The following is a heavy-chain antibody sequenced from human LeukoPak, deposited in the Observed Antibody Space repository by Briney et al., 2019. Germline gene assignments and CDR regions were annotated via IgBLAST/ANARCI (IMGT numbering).Heavy chain of an antibody. CDR1: GLTFSIYG. CDR2: ISYYGGNQ. CDR3: AKSESGYNDYVSGGFDY. V-gene: IGHV3-30*18. D-gene: IGHD5-12*01. J-gene: IGHJ4*02. Sequence: GGSLRLSCEASGLTFSIYGMHWVRQAPGKGLEWVAVISYYGGNQYYVDSVKGRFTISRDNSKNTLYLQMISLRVEDTAVYYCAKSESGYNDYVSGGFDYWGQGTLVTVSS.